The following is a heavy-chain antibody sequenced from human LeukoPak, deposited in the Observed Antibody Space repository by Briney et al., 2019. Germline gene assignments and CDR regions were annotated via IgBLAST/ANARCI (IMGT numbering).Heavy chain of an antibody. CDR2: IIPIFGTA. D-gene: IGHD3-3*01. V-gene: IGHV1-69*05. J-gene: IGHJ4*02. CDR3: ARESVITIFGVVIFRPLFDY. Sequence: SVKVSCKASGGTFSSYAISWVRQAPGQGLKWMGGIIPIFGTANYAQKFQGRVTITTDESTSTAYMELSSLRSEDTAVYYCARESVITIFGVVIFRPLFDYWGQGTLVTVSS. CDR1: GGTFSSYA.